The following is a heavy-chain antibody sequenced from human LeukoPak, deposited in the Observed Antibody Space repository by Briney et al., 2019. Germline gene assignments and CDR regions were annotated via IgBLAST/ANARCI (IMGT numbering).Heavy chain of an antibody. CDR2: IYYSGST. D-gene: IGHD1-26*01. Sequence: SETLSLTCTVSGGSISSYYWSWIRQPPGKGLEWIGYIYYSGSTYYNPSLKSRVTISVDTSKNQFSLKLSSVTAADTAVYYCASSGSGGASWDYWGQGTLVTVSS. CDR3: ASSGSGGASWDY. CDR1: GGSISSYY. J-gene: IGHJ4*02. V-gene: IGHV4-59*12.